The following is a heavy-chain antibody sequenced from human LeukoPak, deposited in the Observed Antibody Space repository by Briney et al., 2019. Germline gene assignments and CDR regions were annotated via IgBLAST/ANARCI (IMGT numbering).Heavy chain of an antibody. J-gene: IGHJ4*02. CDR1: GGTFSSYA. V-gene: IGHV1-69*04. D-gene: IGHD3-10*01. CDR2: IIPILGIA. CDR3: ARDRATMVRGVIARAPDY. Sequence: SVKVSCKASGGTFSSYAISWLRQAPGQGLEWMGRIIPILGIANYAQKFQGRVTITADKSTSTAYMELSSLRSEDTAVYYCARDRATMVRGVIARAPDYWGQGTLVTVSS.